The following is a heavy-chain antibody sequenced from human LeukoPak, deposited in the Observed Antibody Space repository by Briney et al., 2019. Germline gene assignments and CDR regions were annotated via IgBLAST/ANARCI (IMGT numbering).Heavy chain of an antibody. D-gene: IGHD1-26*01. J-gene: IGHJ4*02. CDR1: GFTFDDYA. CDR3: ARDLLVGATLFDY. CDR2: ISWNSGSI. Sequence: GGSLRLSCAASGFTFDDYAMRWVRQAPGKGLEWVSGISWNSGSIGYADSVKGRFTISRDNAKNSLYLQMNSLRAEDTAVYYCARDLLVGATLFDYWGQGTLVTVSS. V-gene: IGHV3-9*01.